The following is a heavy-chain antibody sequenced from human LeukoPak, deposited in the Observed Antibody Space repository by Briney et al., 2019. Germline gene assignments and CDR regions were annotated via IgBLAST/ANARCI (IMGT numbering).Heavy chain of an antibody. D-gene: IGHD2-2*01. CDR3: ARHWTCSSTSCYLDY. Sequence: GESLKISCKGSGYSFTSYWVGWVRQMPGKGLEWMGIIYPGDSDTRYSPSFQGQVTISADKSISTAYLQWSSLKASDTAMYYCARHWTCSSTSCYLDYWGQGTLVTVSS. V-gene: IGHV5-51*01. CDR2: IYPGDSDT. CDR1: GYSFTSYW. J-gene: IGHJ4*02.